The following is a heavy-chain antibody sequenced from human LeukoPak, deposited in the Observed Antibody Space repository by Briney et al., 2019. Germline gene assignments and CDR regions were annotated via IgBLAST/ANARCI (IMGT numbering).Heavy chain of an antibody. D-gene: IGHD3-3*01. Sequence: GGSLRLSCAASGFTFSSYSMNWVRQAPGKGLEWVSYISSSSSTIYYADSVKGRFTISRDNAKNSLYLQMNSLRAEDTAVYYCARGSRFLEWLLYNQYFDYWGQGTLVTVSS. CDR3: ARGSRFLEWLLYNQYFDY. CDR1: GFTFSSYS. CDR2: ISSSSSTI. J-gene: IGHJ4*02. V-gene: IGHV3-48*01.